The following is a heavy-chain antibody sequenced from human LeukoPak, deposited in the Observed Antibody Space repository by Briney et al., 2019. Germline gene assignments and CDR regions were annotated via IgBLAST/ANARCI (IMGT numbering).Heavy chain of an antibody. CDR2: ISAYNGNT. CDR3: ARGDTNVYDFWSGYYLLGY. V-gene: IGHV1-18*01. CDR1: GYTFTSHG. J-gene: IGHJ4*02. D-gene: IGHD3-3*01. Sequence: ASVKVSCKASGYTFTSHGISWVRQAPGQGLEWMGWISAYNGNTNYAQKLQGRVTMTTDTSTSTAYMELRSLRSDDTAVYYCARGDTNVYDFWSGYYLLGYWGQGTLVTVSS.